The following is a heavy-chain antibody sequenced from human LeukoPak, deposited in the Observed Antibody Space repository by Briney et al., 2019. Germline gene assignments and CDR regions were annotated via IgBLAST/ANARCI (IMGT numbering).Heavy chain of an antibody. Sequence: SVKVTCKASGYTFTCYVISWVRQAPGQGLEWMGCISAYNGSTNYVHRLQGRVTMTTDTSTSTAYMEVSSLISDDTAGYCCARDSMWFDSWGQGTLVTVSS. J-gene: IGHJ5*01. V-gene: IGHV1-18*04. CDR2: ISAYNGST. D-gene: IGHD2-2*01. CDR3: ARDSMWFDS. CDR1: GYTFTCYV.